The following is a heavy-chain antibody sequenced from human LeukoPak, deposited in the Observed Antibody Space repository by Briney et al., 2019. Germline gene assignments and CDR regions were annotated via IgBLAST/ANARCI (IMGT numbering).Heavy chain of an antibody. CDR1: GFTFSSYA. D-gene: IGHD3-22*01. CDR2: ISGSSGST. Sequence: GGSLRLSCAASGFTFSSYAMSWVRQAPGKGLEWVSAISGSSGSTYYADSVKGRFTISRDNSKNTLYLQMNSLRAEDTAVYYCAKVSRVRSMIVVVITGGFDYWGQGTLVTVSS. CDR3: AKVSRVRSMIVVVITGGFDY. J-gene: IGHJ4*02. V-gene: IGHV3-23*01.